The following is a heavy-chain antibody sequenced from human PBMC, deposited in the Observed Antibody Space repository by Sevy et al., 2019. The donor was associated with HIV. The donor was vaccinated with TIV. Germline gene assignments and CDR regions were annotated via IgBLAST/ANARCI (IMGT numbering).Heavy chain of an antibody. CDR3: ARIDYGDYKITREYYMGV. V-gene: IGHV3-21*01. CDR2: ISSSSTYI. CDR1: GFTFSTYS. J-gene: IGHJ6*03. Sequence: GGSLRLSCAASGFTFSTYSMNWVRQAPGKGLEWVSSISSSSTYIYYADSVKGRFTISRNNAKNSLFLQMNSLRAEDTAVYSCARIDYGDYKITREYYMGVWGKGTTVTVSS. D-gene: IGHD4-17*01.